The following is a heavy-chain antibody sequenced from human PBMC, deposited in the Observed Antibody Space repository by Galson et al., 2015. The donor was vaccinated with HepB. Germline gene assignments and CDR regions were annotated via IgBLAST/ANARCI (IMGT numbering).Heavy chain of an antibody. CDR2: ISSSSSYI. CDR3: TTVSPYYDFWSGEPY. D-gene: IGHD3-3*01. J-gene: IGHJ4*02. V-gene: IGHV3-21*01. CDR1: GFTFSSYS. Sequence: SLRLSCAASGFTFSSYSMNWVRQAPGKGLEWVSSISSSSSYIYYADSVKGRFTISRDNAKNSLYLQMNSLRAEDTAVYYCTTVSPYYDFWSGEPYWGQGTLVTVSS.